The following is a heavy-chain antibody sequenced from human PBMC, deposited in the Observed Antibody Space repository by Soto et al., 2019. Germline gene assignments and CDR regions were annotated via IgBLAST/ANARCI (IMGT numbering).Heavy chain of an antibody. V-gene: IGHV4-31*03. D-gene: IGHD6-19*01. Sequence: QAQLQESGPGLVKPSQTLSLTCTVSGGSVSSGGYYWTWIRHHPGKGLEWIGFVSYSGSTNYNPSVRGRVTTSVDTSKNQFSLQLTSVTAAYTAVYDCAGDRLDAFDIWGQGTMVTVSS. J-gene: IGHJ3*02. CDR3: AGDRLDAFDI. CDR1: GGSVSSGGYY. CDR2: VSYSGST.